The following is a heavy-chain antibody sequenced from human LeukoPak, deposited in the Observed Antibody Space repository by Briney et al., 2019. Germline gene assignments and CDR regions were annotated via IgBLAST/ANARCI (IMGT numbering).Heavy chain of an antibody. CDR2: IYYSGST. Sequence: PSETLSLTCTVSGGTISSGGYYWSWIRQHPGKGLEWIGYIYYSGSTNYNPSLKSRVTISVDTSKNQFSLKLSSVTAADTAVYYCARFPSYGDSNFDYWGQGTLVTVSS. CDR1: GGTISSGGYY. V-gene: IGHV4-61*08. D-gene: IGHD4-17*01. J-gene: IGHJ4*02. CDR3: ARFPSYGDSNFDY.